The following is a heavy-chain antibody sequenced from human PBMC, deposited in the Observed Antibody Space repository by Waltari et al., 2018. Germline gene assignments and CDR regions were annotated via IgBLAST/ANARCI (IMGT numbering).Heavy chain of an antibody. CDR2: INHRGRT. Sequence: QVQLQQWGAGLLKPSETLSLTCAVYGGSFSGYSWTWIRQPPGKGLEWIGEINHRGRTNSNPSLKGRVTRAVDTSKNQFSLKLSSVTAADTAVYYCARAYSSSSSHYGMDVWGQGTTVTVSS. CDR1: GGSFSGYS. J-gene: IGHJ6*02. V-gene: IGHV4-34*01. CDR3: ARAYSSSSSHYGMDV. D-gene: IGHD6-6*01.